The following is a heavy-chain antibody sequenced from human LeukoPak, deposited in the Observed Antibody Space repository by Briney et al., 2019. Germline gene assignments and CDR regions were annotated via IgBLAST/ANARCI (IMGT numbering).Heavy chain of an antibody. J-gene: IGHJ4*02. V-gene: IGHV4-39*07. CDR2: INHSGST. D-gene: IGHD3-22*01. Sequence: SETLSLTCTVSGGSITSSSYYWSWIRQPPGKGLEWIGEINHSGSTNYNPSLKSRVTISVDTSKNQFSLKLSSVTAADTAVYYCARMANGGVYYYDSSGSALDYWGQGTLVTVSS. CDR1: GGSITSSSYY. CDR3: ARMANGGVYYYDSSGSALDY.